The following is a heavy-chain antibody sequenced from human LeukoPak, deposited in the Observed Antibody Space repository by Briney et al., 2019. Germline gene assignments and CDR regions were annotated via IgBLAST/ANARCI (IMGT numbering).Heavy chain of an antibody. CDR2: IKSKTDGGTT. V-gene: IGHV3-15*01. CDR1: GFTFSTAC. D-gene: IGHD4-11*01. J-gene: IGHJ5*02. Sequence: GGSLRLSCAASGFTFSTACINWVRQAPGKGLEWVGRIKSKTDGGTTDYTAPVKGRFTISRDDSKNTLYLQMNSLKTEDTAVYYCTTLSHDYSTLGGSAWGQGTLVTVSS. CDR3: TTLSHDYSTLGGSA.